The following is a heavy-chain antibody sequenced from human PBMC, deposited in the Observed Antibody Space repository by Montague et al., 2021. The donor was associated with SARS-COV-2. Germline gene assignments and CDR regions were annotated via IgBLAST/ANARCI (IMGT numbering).Heavy chain of an antibody. Sequence: SETLSLTCAVSGGSISSSNWWSWVRQPPGKGLEWIGEIYHSGSTNYNPSPKSRVTISVDKSKNQFSLKLSSVTAADTAVYYCATSSYDFWSGYTQGDNWFDPWGQGTRVTVSS. CDR1: GGSISSSNW. D-gene: IGHD3-3*01. CDR3: ATSSYDFWSGYTQGDNWFDP. V-gene: IGHV4-4*02. J-gene: IGHJ5*02. CDR2: IYHSGST.